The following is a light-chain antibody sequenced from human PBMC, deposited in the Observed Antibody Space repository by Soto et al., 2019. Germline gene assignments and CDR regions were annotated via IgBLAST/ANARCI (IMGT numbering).Light chain of an antibody. Sequence: IVLTQSPGTLSLSPGERATLSCRASQSVSSSYLAWYQQKPGQAPRLLIYGASSRATGIPDRFSGSGSGTDFTLTISGLEPEDFAVYYCQQFGSSRWTFGQGTKV. J-gene: IGKJ1*01. CDR2: GAS. CDR3: QQFGSSRWT. CDR1: QSVSSSY. V-gene: IGKV3-20*01.